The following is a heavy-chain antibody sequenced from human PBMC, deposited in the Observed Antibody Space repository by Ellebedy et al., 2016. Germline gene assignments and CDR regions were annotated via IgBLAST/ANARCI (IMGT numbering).Heavy chain of an antibody. V-gene: IGHV1-2*02. J-gene: IGHJ4*02. CDR1: GYTFTGYY. CDR3: ARGNGYSSGYFDY. Sequence: VSVKVSCXASGYTFTGYYMHWVRQAPGQGLEWMGWINPNSGGTNYAQKFQGRVTMTRDTSISTAYMELSRLRSDDTAVYYCARGNGYSSGYFDYWGQGTLVTVSS. D-gene: IGHD6-19*01. CDR2: INPNSGGT.